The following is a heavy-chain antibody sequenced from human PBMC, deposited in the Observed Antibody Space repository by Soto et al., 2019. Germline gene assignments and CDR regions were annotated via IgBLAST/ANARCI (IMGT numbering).Heavy chain of an antibody. CDR1: GGTFSSYA. CDR3: ARAIFGVVPTNDYYYYGMDV. CDR2: IIPIFGTA. Sequence: ASVKVSCKASGGTFSSYAISWVRQAPGQGLEWMGGIIPIFGTANHAQKFQGRVTITADESTSTAYMELSSLRSEDTAVYYCARAIFGVVPTNDYYYYGMDVWGQGTTVTVSS. D-gene: IGHD3-3*01. V-gene: IGHV1-69*13. J-gene: IGHJ6*02.